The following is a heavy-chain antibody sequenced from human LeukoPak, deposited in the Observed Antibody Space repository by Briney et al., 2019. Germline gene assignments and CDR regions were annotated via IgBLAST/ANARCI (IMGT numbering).Heavy chain of an antibody. V-gene: IGHV3-30-3*01. D-gene: IGHD2-2*01. CDR3: ASCLEYCSTTSLGNDAFDI. J-gene: IGHJ3*02. Sequence: GKSLSLSCAASGFTFRNYAMHWVRQAPGKGLEGVAVISYAGNNKYYADSVKGRFTISRDNSKNTLYLQMNSLRPEDTAVYYCASCLEYCSTTSLGNDAFDIWGQGTLVTVSS. CDR1: GFTFRNYA. CDR2: ISYAGNNK.